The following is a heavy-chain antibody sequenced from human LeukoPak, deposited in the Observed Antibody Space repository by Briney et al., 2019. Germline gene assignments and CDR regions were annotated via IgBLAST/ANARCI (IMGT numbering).Heavy chain of an antibody. CDR3: ASSPRIVGRLDYYYYMDV. CDR1: GLTLSTYA. V-gene: IGHV1-69*05. Sequence: GASVKVSCKASGLTLSTYAISWGRQAPGQGLEWMGGIIPIFGSAHYAQKFQDRVTITTDESTTIAYMELSSLRSEDTAVYYCASSPRIVGRLDYYYYMDVWGKGTTVTVSS. D-gene: IGHD6-6*01. J-gene: IGHJ6*03. CDR2: IIPIFGSA.